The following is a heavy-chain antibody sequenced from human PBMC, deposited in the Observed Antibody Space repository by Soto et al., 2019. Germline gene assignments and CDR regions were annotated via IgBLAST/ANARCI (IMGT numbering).Heavy chain of an antibody. J-gene: IGHJ4*02. V-gene: IGHV1-46*01. Sequence: ASVKVSCKASGYTFTSYYMHWVRQAPGQGLEWMGIINPSGGSTSYAQKFQGRGTMTRDTSTSTVYMELSSLRSEDTAVYYCARDLPGPYYYDSSGYYYPFDYWGQGTLVTVSS. D-gene: IGHD3-22*01. CDR1: GYTFTSYY. CDR2: INPSGGST. CDR3: ARDLPGPYYYDSSGYYYPFDY.